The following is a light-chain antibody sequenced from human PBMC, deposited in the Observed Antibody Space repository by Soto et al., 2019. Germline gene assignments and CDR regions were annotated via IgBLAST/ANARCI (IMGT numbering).Light chain of an antibody. CDR1: QSVSNTY. Sequence: IVLTQSPGTLTLSPGERATLSCRASQSVSNTYLAWYQQRPGQAPRLLMYAASSRATGIPDRFSGSGSETEFTLTITRLEPEDFAVYYCQQYGSSLGVTFGQGTKLEIK. V-gene: IGKV3-20*01. J-gene: IGKJ2*01. CDR2: AAS. CDR3: QQYGSSLGVT.